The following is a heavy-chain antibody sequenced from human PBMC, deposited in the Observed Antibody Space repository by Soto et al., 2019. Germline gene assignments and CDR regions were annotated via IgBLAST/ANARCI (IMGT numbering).Heavy chain of an antibody. CDR2: VYWDDDK. CDR1: GFSLSTSGVG. V-gene: IGHV2-5*02. D-gene: IGHD3-22*01. CDR3: AQQEGSGYYFDY. Sequence: QITLKESGPTLVKPTQTLTLTCTFSGFSLSTSGVGVGWIRQPPGKALEWLALVYWDDDKRYSPSLKSRLTITRDTSKNQVVLTMTNMDPVDTATYYCAQQEGSGYYFDYWGQGTLVAVSS. J-gene: IGHJ4*02.